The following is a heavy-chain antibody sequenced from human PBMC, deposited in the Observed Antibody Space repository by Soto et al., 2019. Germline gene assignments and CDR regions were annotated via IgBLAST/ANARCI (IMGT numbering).Heavy chain of an antibody. J-gene: IGHJ4*02. CDR3: ARVFQNFYYYFDT. Sequence: LSLTCAVSGGSVSSANHSWSWIRQPPGKGLEWIGNIYRSGSTDYNPSLKSRVTISVDRSKNQFSLKLSSVTAADTAVYYCARVFQNFYYYFDTWGQGTKVTVSS. CDR2: IYRSGST. V-gene: IGHV4-30-2*01. CDR1: GGSVSSANHS. D-gene: IGHD2-21*01.